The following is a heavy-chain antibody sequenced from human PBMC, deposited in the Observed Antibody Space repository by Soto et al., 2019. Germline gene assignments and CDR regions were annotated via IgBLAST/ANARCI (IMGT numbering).Heavy chain of an antibody. J-gene: IGHJ6*02. CDR3: ARDLEDIVVVVAMGLTYGMDV. CDR1: GYTFTSYY. D-gene: IGHD2-15*01. Sequence: GASVKVSCKASGYTFTSYYMHWVRQAPGQGLEWMGIINPSGGSTSYAQKFQGRVTMTRDTSTSTVYMELSSLRSEDTAVYYCARDLEDIVVVVAMGLTYGMDVWGQGTTVTVSS. CDR2: INPSGGST. V-gene: IGHV1-46*01.